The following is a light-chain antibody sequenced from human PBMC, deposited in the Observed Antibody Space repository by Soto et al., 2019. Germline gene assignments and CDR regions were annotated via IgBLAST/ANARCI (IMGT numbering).Light chain of an antibody. CDR1: QSVSSSY. Sequence: EIVLTQSPGTLSLSPGERASVSCRASQSVSSSYLAWYHQKPGQAPRLLIYGASSRATGIPDRFSGSGSVTDFTLTISRLEPEDFAVYFCQQYGSSPRTFGQGTKVDIK. V-gene: IGKV3-20*01. CDR2: GAS. CDR3: QQYGSSPRT. J-gene: IGKJ1*01.